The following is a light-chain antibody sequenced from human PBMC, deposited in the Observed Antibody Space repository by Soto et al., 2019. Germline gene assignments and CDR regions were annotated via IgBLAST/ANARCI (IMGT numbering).Light chain of an antibody. CDR1: QGISSY. V-gene: IGKV1-8*01. J-gene: IGKJ1*01. CDR3: QQYYSYPGT. CDR2: AAS. Sequence: AIRMTQSPSSLSASTGERVTITCRASQGISSYFAWYQQKPAKAPKLLIYAASSMQGGVPSRFCGGGSGTDFTLTISCLQSEDFATYYCQQYYSYPGTFGQGTKVDIK.